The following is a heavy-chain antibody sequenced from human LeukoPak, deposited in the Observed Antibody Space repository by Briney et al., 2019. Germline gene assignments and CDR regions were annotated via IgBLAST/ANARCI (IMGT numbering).Heavy chain of an antibody. CDR2: ISSNGGST. D-gene: IGHD6-13*01. CDR1: GFTFSSYG. CDR3: ARGPYSSNWFFDY. Sequence: PGGSLRLSCAASGFTFSSYGMHWVRQAPGKGLEYVSAISSNGGSTYYANSVKGRFTISRDNSKNTLYLQMGSLRAEDMAVYYCARGPYSSNWFFDYWGQGTLVTVSS. V-gene: IGHV3-64*01. J-gene: IGHJ4*02.